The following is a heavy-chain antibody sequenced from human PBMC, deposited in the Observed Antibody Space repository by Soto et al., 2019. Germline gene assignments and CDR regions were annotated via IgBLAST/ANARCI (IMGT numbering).Heavy chain of an antibody. CDR2: IYQSGST. V-gene: IGHV4-30-2*01. D-gene: IGHD5-12*01. J-gene: IGHJ5*02. CDR3: ARWGGYSGYDYFWFDP. CDR1: GGSISSGGYS. Sequence: PSETLSLTCAVSGGSISSGGYSWSWIRQPPGKGLEWIGYIYQSGSTYYNPSLKSRVTISVDRSKNQFSLKLSSVTAADTAVYYCARWGGYSGYDYFWFDPWGQGTLVTVSS.